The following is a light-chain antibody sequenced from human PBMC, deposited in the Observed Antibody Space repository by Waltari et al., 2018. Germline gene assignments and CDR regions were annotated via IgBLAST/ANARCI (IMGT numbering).Light chain of an antibody. J-gene: IGLJ3*02. CDR1: SGHSRYA. Sequence: QLVLTQSPSASASLGASVKLTCTLSSGHSRYAIACHQQQPEKGPRYLMKVNSDGSHTKGDGIPDRFSGSSSGAERYLTISSLQSEDEADYYCQTWDTGIQVFGGGTKVTVL. CDR3: QTWDTGIQV. V-gene: IGLV4-69*01. CDR2: VNSDGSH.